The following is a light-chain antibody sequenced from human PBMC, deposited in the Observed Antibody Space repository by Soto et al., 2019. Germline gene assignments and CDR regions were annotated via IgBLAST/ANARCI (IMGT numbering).Light chain of an antibody. V-gene: IGKV1-39*01. Sequence: DIQMTQSPSSLSSSVGDIFTITFLASQSISSYLNWYQQKPGKAPKLLIYAASSLQSGVPSRLSGSGSGTDFTLTIRSLQPEDFATYYCQQGASFPRTFGGGTKVDI. CDR3: QQGASFPRT. CDR1: QSISSY. J-gene: IGKJ4*01. CDR2: AAS.